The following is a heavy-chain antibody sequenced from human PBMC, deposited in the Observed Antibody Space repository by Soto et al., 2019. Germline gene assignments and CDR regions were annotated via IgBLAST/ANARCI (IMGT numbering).Heavy chain of an antibody. CDR3: TRVYGENWFDS. D-gene: IGHD4-17*01. J-gene: IGHJ5*01. CDR2: TYYRSKWYN. CDR1: GDSVSSNSAA. Sequence: SQTLSLTCVISGDSVSSNSAAWSWIRQSPSRGLEWLGRTYYRSKWYNDYAVSVKGRITINPDTSKNQFSLQLNSVTPEDTAVYYCTRVYGENWFDSWGPGTLVTVSS. V-gene: IGHV6-1*01.